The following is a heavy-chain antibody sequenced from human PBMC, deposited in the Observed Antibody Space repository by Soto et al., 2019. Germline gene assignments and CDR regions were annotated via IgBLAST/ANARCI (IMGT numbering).Heavy chain of an antibody. Sequence: GGSLRLSCAASGFTFSSYGMHWVRQAPGKGLEWVAVISYDGSNKYYADSVKGRFTISRDNSKNTLYLQMNSLRAEDTAVYYCAKDHNDVLRYFDWLAPKKELYYYYYMDVWGKGTTVTVSS. CDR1: GFTFSSYG. CDR2: ISYDGSNK. J-gene: IGHJ6*03. CDR3: AKDHNDVLRYFDWLAPKKELYYYYYMDV. V-gene: IGHV3-30*18. D-gene: IGHD3-9*01.